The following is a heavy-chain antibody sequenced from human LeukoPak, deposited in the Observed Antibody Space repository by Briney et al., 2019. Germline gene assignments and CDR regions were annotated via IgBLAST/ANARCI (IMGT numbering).Heavy chain of an antibody. D-gene: IGHD3-9*01. V-gene: IGHV4-59*01. Sequence: HSETLSLTCTVSGGSISSYYWSWIRQPPGKGLEWIGYIYYSGSTNYNPSLKSRVTISVDTSKNQFSLKLSSVTAADTAVYYCARGDYDILTGYRQNYYFDYWGQGTLVTVSP. CDR1: GGSISSYY. J-gene: IGHJ4*02. CDR3: ARGDYDILTGYRQNYYFDY. CDR2: IYYSGST.